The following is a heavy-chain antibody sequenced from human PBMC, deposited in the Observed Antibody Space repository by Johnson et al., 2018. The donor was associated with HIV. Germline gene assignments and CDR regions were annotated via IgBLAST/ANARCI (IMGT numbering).Heavy chain of an antibody. CDR3: AKDIGQWELLDAFDI. Sequence: QVQLVESGGGVVQPGRSLRLSCAASGFTFSSYGMHWVRQAPGKGLEWVAVISYDGSNKYYADSVKGRFTISRDNSKNTLYLQMNSLRAEDKAVYYCAKDIGQWELLDAFDIWGQGTMVTVSS. V-gene: IGHV3-30*18. D-gene: IGHD1-26*01. J-gene: IGHJ3*02. CDR2: ISYDGSNK. CDR1: GFTFSSYG.